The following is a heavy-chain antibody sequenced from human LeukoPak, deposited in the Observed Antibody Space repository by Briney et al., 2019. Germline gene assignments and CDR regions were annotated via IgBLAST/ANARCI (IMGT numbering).Heavy chain of an antibody. CDR1: GFSFTTYA. CDR2: ISGSGGIT. Sequence: GGSLRLSCAASGFSFTTYAMTWVRQAPGKGLEWVSTISGSGGITYYADSVKGRFTISRGNSKNTLYLHMNSLRAEDTAVYYCAKDGVMTTVTIDDYFDYWGQGTLVTVSS. V-gene: IGHV3-23*01. CDR3: AKDGVMTTVTIDDYFDY. J-gene: IGHJ4*02. D-gene: IGHD4-17*01.